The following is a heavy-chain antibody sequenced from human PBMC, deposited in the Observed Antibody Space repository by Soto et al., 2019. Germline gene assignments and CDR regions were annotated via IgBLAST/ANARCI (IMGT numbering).Heavy chain of an antibody. J-gene: IGHJ6*01. V-gene: IGHV3-23*01. D-gene: IGHD1-7*01. CDR1: GFTFSSYA. CDR3: AKREERQELRKNYYYGMGV. CDR2: ICGSGGNT. Sequence: EVQLLESGGGLVQPGGSLRLSCAASGFTFSSYAMSWVRQAPGKGLEWVSAICGSGGNTYYADSVKGRFTISRDNYKNTQMLEKSSLRAEDTAVNYCAKREERQELRKNYYYGMGVWGQGTTGTVPS.